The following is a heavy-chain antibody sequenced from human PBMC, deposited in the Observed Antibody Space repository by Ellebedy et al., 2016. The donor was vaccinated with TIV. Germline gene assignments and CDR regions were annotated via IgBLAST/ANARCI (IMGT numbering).Heavy chain of an antibody. Sequence: SETLSLXCAVYGGSFSGYYWSWIRQPPGKGLEWIGEINHSGSTNYNPSLKSRVTISVDTSKNQFSLKLSSVTAADTAVYYCARGRRVRGPKGAFDYWGQGTLVTASS. CDR2: INHSGST. CDR1: GGSFSGYY. J-gene: IGHJ4*02. V-gene: IGHV4-34*01. CDR3: ARGRRVRGPKGAFDY. D-gene: IGHD3-10*01.